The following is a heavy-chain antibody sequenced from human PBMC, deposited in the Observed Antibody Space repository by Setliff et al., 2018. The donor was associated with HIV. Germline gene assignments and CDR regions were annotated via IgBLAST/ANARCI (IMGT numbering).Heavy chain of an antibody. CDR2: INPNTGGT. CDR1: GYTFSDYY. V-gene: IGHV1-2*06. Sequence: VASVKVSCKASGYTFSDYYIHWVRQAPGQGFEWMGRINPNTGGTKFAQKFQGSVTMTRATSISTAYMELRRLRSDDTAVYYCASQFGAYDSSGYEHDAFNIWGQGTMVTVSS. J-gene: IGHJ3*02. CDR3: ASQFGAYDSSGYEHDAFNI. D-gene: IGHD3-22*01.